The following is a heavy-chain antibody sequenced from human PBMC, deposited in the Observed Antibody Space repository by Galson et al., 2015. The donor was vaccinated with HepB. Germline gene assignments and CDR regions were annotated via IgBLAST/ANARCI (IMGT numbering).Heavy chain of an antibody. CDR2: ISSNTLYT. CDR3: ARVAHSDYRDHAHFDS. J-gene: IGHJ4*02. Sequence: SLRLSCAVSGFTFSDYYMSWIRQAPGKGLEWISYISSNTLYTNYADSVKGRFTISRDNVKNSLFLQMNSLTADDTAVYYCARVAHSDYRDHAHFDSWVQGTLVSVPS. D-gene: IGHD4-17*01. V-gene: IGHV3-11*06. CDR1: GFTFSDYY.